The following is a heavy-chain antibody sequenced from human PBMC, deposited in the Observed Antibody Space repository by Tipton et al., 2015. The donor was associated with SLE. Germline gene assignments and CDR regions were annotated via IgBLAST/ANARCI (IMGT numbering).Heavy chain of an antibody. CDR2: IYYSGST. Sequence: GLVKPSETLSLRCSVSGDHISNYYWSWVRQPPGQGLEWIGYIYYSGSTNYNPSLKSRATISVDTSKNRFSLKLSSVTAADTAVYYCARGSGLTDYWGQGTLVTVSS. CDR1: GDHISNYY. CDR3: ARGSGLTDY. D-gene: IGHD4/OR15-4a*01. V-gene: IGHV4-59*01. J-gene: IGHJ4*02.